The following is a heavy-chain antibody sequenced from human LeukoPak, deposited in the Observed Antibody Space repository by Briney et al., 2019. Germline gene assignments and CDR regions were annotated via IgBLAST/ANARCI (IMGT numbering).Heavy chain of an antibody. Sequence: SETLSLTCDVSGGSCDDYYCSWIRQPPGKGLEWIGEIHPHGIFYYNSSLMSRVTISIDTSKSQFSLRLTSVTAADTAFYYCARGRDRSKAGDLRGQGSLVTVSS. CDR1: GGSCDDYY. V-gene: IGHV4-34*01. J-gene: IGHJ5*02. CDR3: ARGRDRSKAGDL. CDR2: IHPHGIF. D-gene: IGHD5-24*01.